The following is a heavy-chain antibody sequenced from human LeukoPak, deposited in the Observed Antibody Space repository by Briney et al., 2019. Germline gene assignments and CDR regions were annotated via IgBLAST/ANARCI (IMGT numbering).Heavy chain of an antibody. CDR2: IWYDGSNK. D-gene: IGHD3-9*01. J-gene: IGHJ4*02. CDR3: ARGNYYDILTGFDY. Sequence: PGGSLRLSCAASGFTLSSYGMHWVRQAPGKGLEWVAVIWYDGSNKYYADSVKGRFTISRDNSKNTLYLQMNSLRAEDTAVYYCARGNYYDILTGFDYWGQGTLVTVSS. CDR1: GFTLSSYG. V-gene: IGHV3-33*01.